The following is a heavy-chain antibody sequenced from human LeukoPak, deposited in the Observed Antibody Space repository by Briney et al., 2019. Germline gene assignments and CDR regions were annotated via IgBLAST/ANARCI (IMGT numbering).Heavy chain of an antibody. CDR3: ARVGYSSGSIDY. Sequence: GGSLRLSCAASGFTFSSYAMSWVRQAPGKGLEWVSSISSSSSYIYYADSVKGRFTISRDNAKNSLYLQMNSLRAEDTAVYYCARVGYSSGSIDYWGQGTLVTVSS. CDR1: GFTFSSYA. V-gene: IGHV3-21*01. J-gene: IGHJ4*02. D-gene: IGHD3-10*01. CDR2: ISSSSSYI.